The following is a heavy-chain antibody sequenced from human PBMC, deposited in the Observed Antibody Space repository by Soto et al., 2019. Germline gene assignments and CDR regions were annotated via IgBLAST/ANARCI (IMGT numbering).Heavy chain of an antibody. CDR3: ARGVGWEPLDY. J-gene: IGHJ4*02. CDR2: IIPIFGTA. CDR1: GYTFTSYA. V-gene: IGHV1-69*05. Sequence: SVKVSCKASGYTFTSYAISWVRQAPGQGLEWMGGIIPIFGTANYAQKFQGRVTMTTDTSTSTAYMELRSLRSDDTAVYYCARGVGWEPLDYWGQGTLVTVSS. D-gene: IGHD1-26*01.